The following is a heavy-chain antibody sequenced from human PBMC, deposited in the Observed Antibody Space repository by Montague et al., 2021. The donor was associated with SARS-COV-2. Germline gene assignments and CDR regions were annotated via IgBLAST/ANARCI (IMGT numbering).Heavy chain of an antibody. CDR1: GFTFSSYG. CDR3: AKTHSGSYFGAFDI. J-gene: IGHJ3*02. V-gene: IGHV3-30*18. CDR2: ISYDGSNK. Sequence: SLRLSCAASGFTFSSYGMHWVRQAPGKGLEWVAVISYDGSNKYYADSVKGRFTISRDYSKNTLYLQMNSLRAEDTAVYYCAKTHSGSYFGAFDIWGQGTMVTVSS. D-gene: IGHD1-26*01.